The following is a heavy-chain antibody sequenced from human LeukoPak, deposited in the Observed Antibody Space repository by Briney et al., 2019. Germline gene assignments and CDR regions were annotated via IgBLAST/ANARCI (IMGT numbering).Heavy chain of an antibody. J-gene: IGHJ4*02. CDR2: IYYSGST. CDR3: ARAASYDIFYD. V-gene: IGHV4-59*01. Sequence: SETLSLTCTVSGGSISIYYWTWIRQPPGKGLEWIGYIYYSGSTNYNPSLESRVTISVDTSKNQFSLNLRSVTAADTAVYYCARAASYDIFYDWGQGTLVTVSS. CDR1: GGSISIYY. D-gene: IGHD3-9*01.